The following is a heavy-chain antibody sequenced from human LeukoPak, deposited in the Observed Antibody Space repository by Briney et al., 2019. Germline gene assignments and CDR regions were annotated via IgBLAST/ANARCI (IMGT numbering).Heavy chain of an antibody. D-gene: IGHD2-15*01. CDR1: GFTVSSNY. Sequence: GGSLRLSCAASGFTVSSNYMSWVRQAPGKGLEWVSVIYSGGSTYYAASVKGRFTISRDNSKNTLYLKMNSLRAEDTAVHYCPRERGGRRDYYYYMVVWGKGTTVTVSS. CDR2: IYSGGST. J-gene: IGHJ6*03. CDR3: PRERGGRRDYYYYMVV. V-gene: IGHV3-66*02.